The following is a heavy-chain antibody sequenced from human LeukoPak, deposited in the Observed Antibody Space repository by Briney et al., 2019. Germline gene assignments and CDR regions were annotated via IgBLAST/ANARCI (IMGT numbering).Heavy chain of an antibody. CDR3: ARLEVVTANRAVDI. J-gene: IGHJ3*02. CDR2: IYYSGST. D-gene: IGHD2-21*02. Sequence: SETLSLTCTVSGGSIRSYYWSWIRQPPGKGLEWIGYIYYSGSTNYNPSLKSRITISVDTAKNQFSLKLSSVTAADTAVYYCARLEVVTANRAVDIWGQGTMVTVSS. V-gene: IGHV4-59*08. CDR1: GGSIRSYY.